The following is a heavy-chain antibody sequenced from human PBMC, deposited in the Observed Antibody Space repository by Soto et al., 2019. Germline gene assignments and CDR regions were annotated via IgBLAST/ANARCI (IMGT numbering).Heavy chain of an antibody. V-gene: IGHV5-10-1*01. Sequence: PAESLSTSCKVPGYSFTSYWISWVLQMPGKGLEWMGRIDPSDSYTNYSPSFQGHVTISADKSISTAYLQWSSLKASDTAMYYCARHPWAQPTYYFDYWGQGTLVTVSS. D-gene: IGHD7-27*01. CDR1: GYSFTSYW. J-gene: IGHJ4*02. CDR2: IDPSDSYT. CDR3: ARHPWAQPTYYFDY.